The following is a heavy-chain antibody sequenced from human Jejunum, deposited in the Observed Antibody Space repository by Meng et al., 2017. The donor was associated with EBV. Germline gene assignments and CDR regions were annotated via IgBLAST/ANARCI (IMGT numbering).Heavy chain of an antibody. D-gene: IGHD1-26*01. V-gene: IGHV4-61*08. CDR2: IYNSEST. CDR3: ARDQNGSYFAY. J-gene: IGHJ4*02. CDR1: VGSRSSWGYY. Sequence: QGQVKESGRGLVGASEPLSPACTVYVGSRSSWGYYWSWIRQPPGKGLEWIGYIYNSESTNYKSSLKIRVTISADTSKNQFSLRLSSVTAADTAVYYCARDQNGSYFAYWGQGTLVTVSS.